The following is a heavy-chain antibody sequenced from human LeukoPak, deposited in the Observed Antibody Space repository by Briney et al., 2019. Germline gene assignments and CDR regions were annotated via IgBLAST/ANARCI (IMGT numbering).Heavy chain of an antibody. V-gene: IGHV2-5*02. J-gene: IGHJ4*02. CDR3: THKRRHTSRSLGFDY. Sequence: SGPTLLKPTQTLTLTCTFSGFSLSSSGMSVCWIRQPPGMALEWLSLIYWDDDERYSPSLKSRLTITKDTSKNQVVLIMTNMDPVDTATYYCTHKRRHTSRSLGFDYWGQGTLVTVSS. CDR1: GFSLSSSGMS. D-gene: IGHD3-16*02. CDR2: IYWDDDE.